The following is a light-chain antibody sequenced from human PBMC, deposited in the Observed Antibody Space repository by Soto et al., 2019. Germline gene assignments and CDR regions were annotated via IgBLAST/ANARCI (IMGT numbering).Light chain of an antibody. Sequence: DTQMTQSPSSLSAPVGDRATITGRASRGISIFLAGYQQKPGKVPELLIYGASTLQSGVPSRFSGTRSGTEFTLTISSLQPEDVATYFCQKYDSSPLTFGGGSKVEFK. V-gene: IGKV1-27*01. CDR3: QKYDSSPLT. CDR1: RGISIF. CDR2: GAS. J-gene: IGKJ4*01.